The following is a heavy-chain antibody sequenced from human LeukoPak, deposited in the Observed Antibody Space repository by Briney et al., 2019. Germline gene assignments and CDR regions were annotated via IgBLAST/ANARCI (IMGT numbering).Heavy chain of an antibody. CDR3: ARDVWPYGNYYYGMDV. D-gene: IGHD4-17*01. CDR1: GFTFSSYS. J-gene: IGHJ6*02. V-gene: IGHV3-21*01. CDR2: ISSSSSYI. Sequence: GGSLRLSCAASGFTFSSYSMNWVRQAPGKGLEWVSSISSSSSYIYYADSVKGRFTISRGNAKNSLYLQMNSLRAEDTAVYYCARDVWPYGNYYYGMDVWGQGTTVTVSS.